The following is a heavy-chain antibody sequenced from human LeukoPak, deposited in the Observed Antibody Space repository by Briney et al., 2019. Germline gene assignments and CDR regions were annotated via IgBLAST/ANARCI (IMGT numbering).Heavy chain of an antibody. CDR2: IYYSGST. CDR1: GGSISSYY. J-gene: IGHJ3*02. Sequence: SETLSLTCTVSGGSISSYYWSWIRQPPGKGLEWIGYIYYSGSTNYNPSLKSRVTISVDTSKNQFSLKLSSVTAADTAVYYCARDSPFVGAWSRSADTFDIWGQGTMVTVSS. CDR3: ARDSPFVGAWSRSADTFDI. D-gene: IGHD1-26*01. V-gene: IGHV4-59*01.